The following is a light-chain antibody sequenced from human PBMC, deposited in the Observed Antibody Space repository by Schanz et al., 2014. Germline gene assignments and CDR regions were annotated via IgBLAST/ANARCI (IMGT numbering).Light chain of an antibody. J-gene: IGLJ1*01. CDR2: DVS. Sequence: QSALTQPASVSGSPGQSITISCTGTSSDVGGYNYVSWYQHHPGKAPKLMIYDVSNRPSGISNRFSGSKSGNTAFLTISGLQPEDEADYYCGSFTSSSTLLYVFGTGTKLTVL. CDR3: GSFTSSSTLLYV. V-gene: IGLV2-14*03. CDR1: SSDVGGYNY.